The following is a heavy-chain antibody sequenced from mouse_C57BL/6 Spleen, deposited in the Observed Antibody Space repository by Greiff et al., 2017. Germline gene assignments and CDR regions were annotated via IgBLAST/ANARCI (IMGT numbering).Heavy chain of an antibody. Sequence: EVMLVESEGGLVQPGSSMKLSCTASGFTFSDYYMAWVRQVPEKGLEWVANINYDGSSTYYLDSLKSRFIISRDNAKNILYLQMSSLKSEDTATYYCARSGGLRRGYAMDYWGQGTSVTVSS. D-gene: IGHD2-2*01. CDR3: ARSGGLRRGYAMDY. CDR2: INYDGSST. V-gene: IGHV5-16*01. CDR1: GFTFSDYY. J-gene: IGHJ4*01.